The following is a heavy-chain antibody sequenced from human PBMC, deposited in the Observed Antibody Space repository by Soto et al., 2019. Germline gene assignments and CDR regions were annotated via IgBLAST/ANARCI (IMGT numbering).Heavy chain of an antibody. J-gene: IGHJ6*02. Sequence: PSETLSLTCSVSGGPIISSSYYWVWIRQPPGKGLEWIGYIYYSGSTYYNPSLKSRVTISVDTSKNQFSLKLSSVTAADTAVYYCARTPPTTDYYYYGMDVWGQGTTVTVSS. CDR3: ARTPPTTDYYYYGMDV. CDR1: GGPIISSSYY. CDR2: IYYSGST. V-gene: IGHV4-31*03. D-gene: IGHD1-1*01.